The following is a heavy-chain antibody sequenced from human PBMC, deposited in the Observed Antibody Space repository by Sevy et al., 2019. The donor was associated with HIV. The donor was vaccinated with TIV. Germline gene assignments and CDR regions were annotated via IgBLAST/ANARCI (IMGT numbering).Heavy chain of an antibody. J-gene: IGHJ6*02. CDR1: GFTFSSYG. D-gene: IGHD4-17*01. Sequence: GGSLRLSCAASGFTFSSYGIHWVRQAPGKGLQWLTFIRNDGSTTYYADSVSGRFTISRDNSKNTLFLQMNSLRREDTAAYYCVKSPHPAVTTSYGMDVWGQRTTVTVSS. V-gene: IGHV3-30*02. CDR3: VKSPHPAVTTSYGMDV. CDR2: IRNDGSTT.